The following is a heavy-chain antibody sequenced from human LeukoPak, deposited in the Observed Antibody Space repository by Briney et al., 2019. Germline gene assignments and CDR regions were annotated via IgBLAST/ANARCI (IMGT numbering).Heavy chain of an antibody. CDR3: ARQSQNYYDSRAKDRTDAFDI. D-gene: IGHD3-22*01. CDR1: GYSFTSYW. V-gene: IGHV5-51*01. Sequence: GESLKISCKGSGYSFTSYWIGWVRQMPGKGLEWMGIIYPGDSDTRYSPSFQGQVTISADKSISTAYPQWSSLKASDTAMYYCARQSQNYYDSRAKDRTDAFDIWGQGTMVTVSS. J-gene: IGHJ3*02. CDR2: IYPGDSDT.